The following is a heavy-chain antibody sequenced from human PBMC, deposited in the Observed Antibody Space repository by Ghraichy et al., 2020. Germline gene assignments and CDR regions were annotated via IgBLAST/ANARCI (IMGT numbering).Heavy chain of an antibody. Sequence: SQTLSLTCTVSGGSISSYYWSWIRQPPGKGLEWIGYIYYSGSTNYNPSLKSRVTISVDTSKNQFSLKLSSVTAADTAVYYCARHAYDFWSGYYTVDYWGQGTLVTVSS. CDR2: IYYSGST. J-gene: IGHJ4*02. CDR1: GGSISSYY. V-gene: IGHV4-59*08. D-gene: IGHD3-3*01. CDR3: ARHAYDFWSGYYTVDY.